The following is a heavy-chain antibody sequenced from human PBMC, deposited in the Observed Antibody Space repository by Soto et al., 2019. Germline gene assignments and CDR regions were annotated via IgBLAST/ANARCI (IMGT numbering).Heavy chain of an antibody. CDR3: ARVSWNYDSSGYLDY. V-gene: IGHV1-18*04. J-gene: IGHJ4*02. CDR2: ISTYNGNT. CDR1: GYTFTSYG. Sequence: QVQLVQSGAEVKKPGASVKVSCKASGYTFTSYGISWVRQAPGQGLEWMGWISTYNGNTNYAQKLQGRVTMTTDTSTSTAYMELRSLRSDDTAVYYCARVSWNYDSSGYLDYWGQGTLVTVSS. D-gene: IGHD3-22*01.